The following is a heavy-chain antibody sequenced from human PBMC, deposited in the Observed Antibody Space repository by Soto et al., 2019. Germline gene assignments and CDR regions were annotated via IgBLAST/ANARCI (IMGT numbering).Heavy chain of an antibody. D-gene: IGHD6-13*01. CDR3: AREIRYSSSWFDWFDP. CDR2: IYYSGST. Sequence: SSETLSLTCTVSGGSISSYYWSWIRQPPGKGLEWIGYIYYSGSTNYNPSLKSRVTISVDTSKNQFSLKLSSVTAADTAVYYCAREIRYSSSWFDWFDPWGQGTLVTVSS. V-gene: IGHV4-59*01. CDR1: GGSISSYY. J-gene: IGHJ5*02.